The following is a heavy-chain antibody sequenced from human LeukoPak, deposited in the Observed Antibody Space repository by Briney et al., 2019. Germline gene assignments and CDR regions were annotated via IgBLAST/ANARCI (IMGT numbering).Heavy chain of an antibody. CDR2: IYSGGST. D-gene: IGHD3-10*01. J-gene: IGHJ3*02. V-gene: IGHV3-53*01. CDR3: ACGSGSYFITWAFDI. Sequence: PGGSLRLSCAASGFTFSSNYMSWVRQAPGKGLEGVAVIYSGGSTYYSDSVKGRFTISRDNSKNTLYLQMNSLRAEDTAVYYCACGSGSYFITWAFDIWGQGTMVTVSS. CDR1: GFTFSSNY.